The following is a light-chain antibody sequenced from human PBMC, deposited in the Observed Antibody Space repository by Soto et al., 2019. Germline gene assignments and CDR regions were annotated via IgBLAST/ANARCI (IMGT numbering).Light chain of an antibody. CDR2: DVS. Sequence: QSALTQPASVYGSPGQSITISCTGTSSDVGGYNYVSWYQQHPGKAPKLMIYDVSNRPSGVSNRFSGSKSGNTASLTISGLQAEDEADYYCSSSTSSSVAFGGGTKLTVL. V-gene: IGLV2-14*01. CDR3: SSSTSSSVA. J-gene: IGLJ2*01. CDR1: SSDVGGYNY.